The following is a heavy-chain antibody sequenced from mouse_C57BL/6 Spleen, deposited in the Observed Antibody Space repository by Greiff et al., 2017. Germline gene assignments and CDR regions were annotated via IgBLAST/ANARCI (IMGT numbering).Heavy chain of an antibody. CDR2: IHPSDSDT. J-gene: IGHJ3*01. CDR3: AIYYGSSYFAWFAY. CDR1: GYTFTSYW. Sequence: QVQLKQPGAELVKPGASVKVSCKASGYTFTSYWMHWVKQRPGQGLEWIGRIHPSDSDTNYNQKFKGKATLTVDKSSSTAYMQRSSLTSEDSAVYYCAIYYGSSYFAWFAYWGQGTLVTVSA. D-gene: IGHD1-1*01. V-gene: IGHV1-74*01.